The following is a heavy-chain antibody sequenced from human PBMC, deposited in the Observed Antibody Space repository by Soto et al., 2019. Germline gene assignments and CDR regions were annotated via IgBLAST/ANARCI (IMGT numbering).Heavy chain of an antibody. CDR2: MNPNSGNT. J-gene: IGHJ3*02. Sequence: ASVKVSCKASGYTFTSYDINWVRQATGQGLEWMGWMNPNSGNTGYAQKFQGRVTMTRNTSISTAYMELSSLRSEDTAVYYCAKGRKGYSDTIGSPWAFDIWGQGTMVTVS. CDR3: AKGRKGYSDTIGSPWAFDI. CDR1: GYTFTSYD. V-gene: IGHV1-8*01. D-gene: IGHD3-22*01.